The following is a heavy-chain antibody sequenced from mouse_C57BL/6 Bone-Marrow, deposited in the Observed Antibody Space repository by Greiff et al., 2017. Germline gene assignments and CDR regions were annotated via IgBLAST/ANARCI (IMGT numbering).Heavy chain of an antibody. Sequence: EVHLVESGGDLVKPGGSLKLSCAVSGFTFSSYGMSWVRQTPDKRLEWVATISSGGSYTYYPDSVKGRFTISSDNAKNTLYLQMSSLKSEDTAMYYCASSNWEDAMDYWGQGTSVTVSS. V-gene: IGHV5-6*01. CDR1: GFTFSSYG. CDR2: ISSGGSYT. D-gene: IGHD4-1*01. CDR3: ASSNWEDAMDY. J-gene: IGHJ4*01.